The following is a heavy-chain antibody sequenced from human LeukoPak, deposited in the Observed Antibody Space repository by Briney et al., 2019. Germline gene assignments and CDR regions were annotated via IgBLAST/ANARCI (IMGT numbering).Heavy chain of an antibody. V-gene: IGHV4-39*01. Sequence: PSETLSLTCTVSGVSINTGGDYWGWVRPTPGKGLEWIASISYSGASFYNPSLKSRVTIPRDTSKNQFSLRLTSVSAADTAVYYCARQYSKWGQGTLLTVSS. CDR2: ISYSGAS. D-gene: IGHD5-12*01. CDR3: ARQYSK. J-gene: IGHJ4*02. CDR1: GVSINTGGDY.